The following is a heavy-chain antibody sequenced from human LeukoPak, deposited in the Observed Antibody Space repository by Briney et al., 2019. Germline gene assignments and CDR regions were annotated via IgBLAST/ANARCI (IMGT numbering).Heavy chain of an antibody. V-gene: IGHV3-15*01. D-gene: IGHD2-15*01. CDR3: TTDPDCSGGSCYPVFDP. Sequence: GGSLRLSCAASGFTFSNAWMSWVRQAPGKGLEWVGRIKSKTDGGTTDYAAPVKGRFTISRDDSKNTLYLQMNSLKTEDTAVYYCTTDPDCSGGSCYPVFDPWGQGTLVTVSS. CDR2: IKSKTDGGTT. J-gene: IGHJ5*02. CDR1: GFTFSNAW.